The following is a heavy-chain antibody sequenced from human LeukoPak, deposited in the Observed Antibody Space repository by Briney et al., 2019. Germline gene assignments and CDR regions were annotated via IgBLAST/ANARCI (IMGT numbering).Heavy chain of an antibody. CDR1: GFTVISYW. D-gene: IGHD3-22*01. CDR3: AKDIYYDSSGYRGYFDY. Sequence: GGSLRLSCAASGFTVISYWMYWVRQAPGKGLVWVSRINSDGSSTSYADSVKGRFTVSRDNSKNTLYLQMNSLRAEDTAVYYCAKDIYYDSSGYRGYFDYWGQGTLVTVSS. J-gene: IGHJ4*02. CDR2: INSDGSST. V-gene: IGHV3-74*01.